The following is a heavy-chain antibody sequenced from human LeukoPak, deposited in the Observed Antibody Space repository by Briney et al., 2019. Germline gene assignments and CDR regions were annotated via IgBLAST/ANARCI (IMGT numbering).Heavy chain of an antibody. CDR2: ISGSGGST. J-gene: IGHJ4*02. Sequence: GGSLRLSCAASGFTFSSYAMSWVRQAPRKGLECVSAISGSGGSTYYADSVKGRFTISRDNSKNTLYLQMNSLRAEDTAVYYCAKDRSYCGGDCYSDYFDYWGPGTLVTVSS. V-gene: IGHV3-23*01. CDR1: GFTFSSYA. CDR3: AKDRSYCGGDCYSDYFDY. D-gene: IGHD2-21*01.